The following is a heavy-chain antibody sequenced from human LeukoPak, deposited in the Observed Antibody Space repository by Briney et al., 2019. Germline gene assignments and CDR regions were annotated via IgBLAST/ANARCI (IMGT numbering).Heavy chain of an antibody. CDR3: VKSLGYCSSTSCYGY. D-gene: IGHD2-2*01. CDR1: GFTFSSYA. J-gene: IGHJ4*02. CDR2: ISSNGGST. Sequence: GGSLRLSCSASGFTFSSYAMHWVRQAPGKGLEYVSAISSNGGSTYYADSVKGRFTISRDNSKNTLYLQMSSLRAEDTAVYYCVKSLGYCSSTSCYGYWDQGTLVTVSS. V-gene: IGHV3-64D*06.